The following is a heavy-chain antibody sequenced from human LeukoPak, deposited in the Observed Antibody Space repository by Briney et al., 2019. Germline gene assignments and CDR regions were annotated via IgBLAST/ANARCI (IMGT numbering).Heavy chain of an antibody. CDR2: ISGSGGKT. V-gene: IGHV3-23*01. Sequence: GGSLRLSCVASGFTFSDYGMNWVRQAPGKGLEWVSAISGSGGKTYYADSVKGRFTISRDNSKNTLYLQMNSLRAEDTAVDFCAKRDYWGQGTLVTVSS. CDR1: GFTFSDYG. CDR3: AKRDY. J-gene: IGHJ4*02.